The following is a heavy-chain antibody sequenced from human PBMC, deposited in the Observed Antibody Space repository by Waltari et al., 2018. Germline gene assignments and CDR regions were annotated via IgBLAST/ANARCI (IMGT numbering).Heavy chain of an antibody. Sequence: QVQLQESGPGLVKPSQTLSLTCTVSGGSISSGGYYWSWIRQHPGKGLEWIGYIYYSGGTYYNPSLKSRVTISVDTSKNQFSLKLSSVTAADTAVYYCAVDSSGYPKFDIWGQGTMVTVSS. CDR3: AVDSSGYPKFDI. V-gene: IGHV4-31*03. CDR1: GGSISSGGYY. J-gene: IGHJ3*02. D-gene: IGHD3-22*01. CDR2: IYYSGGT.